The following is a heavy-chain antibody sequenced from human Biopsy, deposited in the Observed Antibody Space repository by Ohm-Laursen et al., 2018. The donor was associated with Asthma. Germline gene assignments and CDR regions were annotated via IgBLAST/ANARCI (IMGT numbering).Heavy chain of an antibody. J-gene: IGHJ4*02. Sequence: SETLSLTCTVSGGSVSSGSHYWSWIRQPPGKGLEWIGYISYSGSTNYNPSLKSRVTISVDTSKNQFSLNLNSVTAADTALYYCARHWNWGSFFDFWGQGSLVTVSS. CDR1: GGSVSSGSHY. D-gene: IGHD1-7*01. CDR2: ISYSGST. V-gene: IGHV4-61*01. CDR3: ARHWNWGSFFDF.